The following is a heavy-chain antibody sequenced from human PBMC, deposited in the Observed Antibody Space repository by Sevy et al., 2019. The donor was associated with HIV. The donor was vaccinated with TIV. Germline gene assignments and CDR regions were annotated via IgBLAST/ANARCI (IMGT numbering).Heavy chain of an antibody. Sequence: GGSLRLSCAGYGFSFSGSDMHWVRQPTGKGLEWISSIGTLGDTFNADSVKGRFTISRVNAKSSLDLEMSSLGAGDAALYYCVRGLQTHCDRTACPLDHWGQGTLVTVSS. CDR3: VRGLQTHCDRTACPLDH. J-gene: IGHJ5*02. D-gene: IGHD2-21*01. V-gene: IGHV3-13*01. CDR1: GFSFSGSD. CDR2: IGTLGDT.